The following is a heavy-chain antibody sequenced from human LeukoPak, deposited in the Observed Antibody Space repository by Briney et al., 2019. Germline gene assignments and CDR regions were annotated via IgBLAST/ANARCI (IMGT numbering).Heavy chain of an antibody. Sequence: SVRVSCKASGGTFSSYAISWVRQAPGQGLEWMGGIIPIFGTANYAQKFQGRVTITADKSTSTAYMELSSLRSEDTAVYYCARGSDCSGGSCYSGYYYYYMDVWGKGTTVTVSS. CDR3: ARGSDCSGGSCYSGYYYYYMDV. CDR1: GGTFSSYA. CDR2: IIPIFGTA. J-gene: IGHJ6*03. D-gene: IGHD2-15*01. V-gene: IGHV1-69*06.